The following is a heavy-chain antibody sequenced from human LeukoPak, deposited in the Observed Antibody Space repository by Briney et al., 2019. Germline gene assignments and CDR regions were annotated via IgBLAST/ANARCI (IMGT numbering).Heavy chain of an antibody. Sequence: PGGSLRLSCVVSGFTLTNYALHWVRQAPGKGLEWVAVISYAGTNKYYADSVKGRFTISRDISKNTVYLHMDSLRDGDTAVYFCARGGYYYDTTGSPGDYWGQGTLVTVSS. CDR1: GFTLTNYA. CDR3: ARGGYYYDTTGSPGDY. J-gene: IGHJ4*02. CDR2: ISYAGTNK. V-gene: IGHV3-30-3*01. D-gene: IGHD3-22*01.